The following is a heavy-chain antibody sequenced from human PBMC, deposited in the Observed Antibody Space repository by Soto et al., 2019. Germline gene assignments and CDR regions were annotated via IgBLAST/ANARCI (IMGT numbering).Heavy chain of an antibody. D-gene: IGHD3-10*01. CDR3: ATELGENPASPFDA. V-gene: IGHV1-69*01. J-gene: IGHJ4*02. CDR1: GVTFSSET. CDR2: IIPLFGTA. Sequence: QVQLVQSGADVKKPGSSVKVSCQASGVTFSSETLGWVRQAPGQGLEWVGGIIPLFGTASYAQKFQGRVTITADESTSTVYMELSSLRSDDTAVYFCATELGENPASPFDALCQGTLVTVSS.